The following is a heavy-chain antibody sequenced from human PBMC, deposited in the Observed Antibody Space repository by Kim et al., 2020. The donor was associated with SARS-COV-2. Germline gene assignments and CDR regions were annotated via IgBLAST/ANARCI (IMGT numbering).Heavy chain of an antibody. CDR1: GFTFDDFA. CDR2: ISWNSGRI. J-gene: IGHJ3*02. Sequence: GGSLRLSCPASGFTFDDFAMHWVRQTPGKGLEWVSGISWNSGRIDYADSVKGRLTISRDNAKNSLYLQMNSLRPEDTAVYYCAKDLVGALGDGFDIWGQG. V-gene: IGHV3-9*01. CDR3: AKDLVGALGDGFDI. D-gene: IGHD1-26*01.